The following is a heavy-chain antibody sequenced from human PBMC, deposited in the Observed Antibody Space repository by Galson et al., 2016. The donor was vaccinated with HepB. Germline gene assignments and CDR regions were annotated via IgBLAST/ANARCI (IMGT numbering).Heavy chain of an antibody. D-gene: IGHD5-12*01. CDR3: ARGHIVATVDYYYYGLDV. J-gene: IGHJ6*02. CDR2: INAANGDT. Sequence: SVKVSCKASGYTFTTYAMYWVRQAPGQRLEWMGWINAANGDTKYSQKLQGRGTITWDTSASTAYMELSSLRSEDTAVYYCARGHIVATVDYYYYGLDVWGQGTTVTVSS. CDR1: GYTFTTYA. V-gene: IGHV1-3*01.